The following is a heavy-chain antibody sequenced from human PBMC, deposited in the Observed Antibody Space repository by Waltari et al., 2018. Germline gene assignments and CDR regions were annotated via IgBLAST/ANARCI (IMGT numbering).Heavy chain of an antibody. J-gene: IGHJ4*02. CDR3: ATKRESSASGFDY. Sequence: QLQLQESGPGLVKPSETLSFTCTVSGGSISLSSYYWGWIRQPPGKWLEWIGSIYYSGSTYYNPSLKSRVTISVDTSKNQFSLKLSSVTAADTAVYYCATKRESSASGFDYWGQGTLVTVSS. D-gene: IGHD6-19*01. V-gene: IGHV4-39*01. CDR1: GGSISLSSYY. CDR2: IYYSGST.